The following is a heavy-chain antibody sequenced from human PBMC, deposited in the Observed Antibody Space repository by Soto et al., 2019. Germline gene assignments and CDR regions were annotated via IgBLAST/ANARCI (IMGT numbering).Heavy chain of an antibody. CDR2: INPKSGGT. V-gene: IGHV1-2*04. D-gene: IGHD2-8*01. CDR1: GYSFTDYH. J-gene: IGHJ6*02. CDR3: ARGDSTDCSNGVCSFFYNHDMDV. Sequence: ASVKVSCKASGYSFTDYHIHWVRQAPGQGLEWLGRINPKSGGTSTAQKFQGWVTMTTDTSISTASMELTRLTSDDTAIYYCARGDSTDCSNGVCSFFYNHDMDVWGQGTTVTVYS.